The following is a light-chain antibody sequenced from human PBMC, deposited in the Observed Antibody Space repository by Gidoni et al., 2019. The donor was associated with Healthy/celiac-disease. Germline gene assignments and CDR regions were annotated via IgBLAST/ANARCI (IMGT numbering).Light chain of an antibody. CDR3: QQYYNWLWT. CDR2: CAS. CDR1: QRVSSN. Sequence: EIVMTQSPATLSVSPGESATLSGRASQRVSSNLAWYQQKPCQAPRLPIYCASTRANGIPARFSGSGSGTEFTLTISSLQSEDFAVYYCQQYYNWLWTFXQXTKVEIK. V-gene: IGKV3-15*01. J-gene: IGKJ1*01.